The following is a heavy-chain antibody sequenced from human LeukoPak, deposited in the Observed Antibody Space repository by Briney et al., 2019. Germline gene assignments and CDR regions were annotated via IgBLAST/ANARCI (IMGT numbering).Heavy chain of an antibody. J-gene: IGHJ4*02. CDR1: GFTFSNYA. CDR3: AKDGVATITFDY. CDR2: ISGSGGAT. Sequence: AGGSLRLSCAASGFTFSNYAMSWVRQPPGKGLEWVSVISGSGGATYYADSVKGRFTISRDNSKNTLYLQMNSLRAEDTAVYYCAKDGVATITFDYWGQGTLVTVSS. D-gene: IGHD5-12*01. V-gene: IGHV3-23*01.